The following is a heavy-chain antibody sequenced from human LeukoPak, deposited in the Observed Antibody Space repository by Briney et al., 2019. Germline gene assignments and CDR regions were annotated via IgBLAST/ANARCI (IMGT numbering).Heavy chain of an antibody. CDR1: GGTFSSYA. V-gene: IGHV1-69*04. J-gene: IGHJ3*02. D-gene: IGHD2-8*01. CDR2: IIPILGIA. Sequence: SVKVSCKASGGTFSSYAISWVRQAPGQGLEWMGRIIPILGIANYAQKFQGRVTITADKSTRTAYMQLSSLRSEDTAVYYCASRSCNGAFDIWGQGTMVTVSS. CDR3: ASRSCNGAFDI.